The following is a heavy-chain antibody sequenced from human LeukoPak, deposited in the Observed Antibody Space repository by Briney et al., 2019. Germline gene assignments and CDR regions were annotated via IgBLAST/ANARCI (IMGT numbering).Heavy chain of an antibody. J-gene: IGHJ4*02. D-gene: IGHD2-2*01. Sequence: ASVKVSCKASGYTFMSHGISWVRQAPGQGLEWMGWISGNNDNPNYGQKFQGRLTVTTDSSTSTAYMELRNLRSDDTAVYYCARDGTSTDDYWGQGTLVTVSS. CDR2: ISGNNDNP. CDR1: GYTFMSHG. CDR3: ARDGTSTDDY. V-gene: IGHV1-18*01.